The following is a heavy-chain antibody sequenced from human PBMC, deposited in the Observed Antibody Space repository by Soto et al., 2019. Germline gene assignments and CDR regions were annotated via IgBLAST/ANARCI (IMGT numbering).Heavy chain of an antibody. CDR3: GRGVTIFGSAPRDLPPDV. D-gene: IGHD3-10*01. J-gene: IGHJ6*02. Sequence: LEQSGAEVRSPGSSVTISCKASGGSFTSFSIDWVRQAPGEGLEWIGGVIRLIGKVRYSPTFQNRVTMTTDESANTAFLHLRRLTSDDTAVYFYGRGVTIFGSAPRDLPPDVWGQGTALIVSS. V-gene: IGHV1-69*05. CDR2: VIRLIGKV. CDR1: GGSFTSFS.